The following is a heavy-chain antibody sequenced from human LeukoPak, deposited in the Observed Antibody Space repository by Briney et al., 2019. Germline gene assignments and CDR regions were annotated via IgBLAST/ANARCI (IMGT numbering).Heavy chain of an antibody. CDR3: ASGYFDY. V-gene: IGHV4-59*08. Sequence: PSETLSLTRTVCGGSNRSYYWSWIRQPPGKGLEGIGYIYYSGSTNYNPSLKSRVTISVDTSKNQFSLKRSSVTAADTAVYYCASGYFDYWGQGTLVTVSS. CDR1: GGSNRSYY. J-gene: IGHJ4*02. CDR2: IYYSGST.